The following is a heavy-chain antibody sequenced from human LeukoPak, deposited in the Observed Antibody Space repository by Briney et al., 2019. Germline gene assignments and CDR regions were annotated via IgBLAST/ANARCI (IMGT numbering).Heavy chain of an antibody. CDR1: GYSISSGYY. Sequence: SETLSLTCTVSGYSISSGYYWGWIRQPPGKGLEWIGSIYHSGSTYYNPSLKSRVTISVDTSKNQFSLKLSSVTAADTAVYYCARLYCSSTSCVDAFDIWGQGTMVTVSS. V-gene: IGHV4-38-2*02. D-gene: IGHD2-2*01. CDR2: IYHSGST. J-gene: IGHJ3*02. CDR3: ARLYCSSTSCVDAFDI.